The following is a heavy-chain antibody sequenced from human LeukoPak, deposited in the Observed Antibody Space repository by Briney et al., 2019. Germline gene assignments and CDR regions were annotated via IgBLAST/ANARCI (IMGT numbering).Heavy chain of an antibody. J-gene: IGHJ2*01. D-gene: IGHD2-15*01. V-gene: IGHV4-59*08. CDR3: ARRVAIRVDL. CDR1: GGSISSYY. Sequence: SETLSLTCTVSGGSISSYYWSWIRQPPGKGLEWIGHIYYSGSTNYNPSLKSRVTISVDTSKNQFSLKLSSVTAADTAVYYCARRVAIRVDLWGRGTLVTVSS. CDR2: IYYSGST.